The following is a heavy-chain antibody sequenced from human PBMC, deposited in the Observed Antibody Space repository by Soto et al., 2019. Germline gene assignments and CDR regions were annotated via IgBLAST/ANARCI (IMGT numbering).Heavy chain of an antibody. J-gene: IGHJ4*02. V-gene: IGHV3-11*06. CDR1: GFTFSDYY. CDR2: SSNSGTFA. D-gene: IGHD1-1*01. CDR3: ARSGDNFNVLDY. Sequence: LRLSCAASGFTFSDYYMSWVRQAPGRGLEWISYSSNSGTFARYATSVKGRFSISRDNANNSLYLEMNSLRVEDTAVYYCARSGDNFNVLDYWGQGTPVTVSS.